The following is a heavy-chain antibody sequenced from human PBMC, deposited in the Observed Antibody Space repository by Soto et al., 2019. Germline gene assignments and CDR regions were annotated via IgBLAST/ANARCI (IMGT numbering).Heavy chain of an antibody. CDR1: GYTFTGYY. Sequence: ASVKVSCKASGYTFTGYYMHWVRQAPGQGLEWMGWINPNSGGTNYAQKFQGWVTMTRDTSISTAYMEPSRLRSDDTAVYYCARAYIVVVPAASRSHYYYYGMDVWGQGTTVTVSS. D-gene: IGHD2-2*01. CDR2: INPNSGGT. CDR3: ARAYIVVVPAASRSHYYYYGMDV. V-gene: IGHV1-2*04. J-gene: IGHJ6*02.